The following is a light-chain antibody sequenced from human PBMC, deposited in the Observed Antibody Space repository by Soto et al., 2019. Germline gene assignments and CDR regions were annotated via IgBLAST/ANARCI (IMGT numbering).Light chain of an antibody. CDR1: QNINSW. V-gene: IGKV1-5*03. J-gene: IGKJ1*01. Sequence: DIHMTQSPSTLSASVGERVTITCRASQNINSWLAWYQQKPGKAPKLLIYEASSLEKGVPARFGGSGSGTEFTLTISGLQPDDFATYYCQQYNVYSWTFGQGGKVDI. CDR3: QQYNVYSWT. CDR2: EAS.